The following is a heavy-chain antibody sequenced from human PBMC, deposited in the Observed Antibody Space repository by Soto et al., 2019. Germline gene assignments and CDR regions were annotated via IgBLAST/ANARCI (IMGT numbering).Heavy chain of an antibody. J-gene: IGHJ6*02. CDR2: IYSGGST. D-gene: IGHD2-2*03. Sequence: PWWSLRLSCSASGFTVSSNYMSWFRQAPGKGLEWVSVIYSGGSTYYADSVKGRFTISRDNSKNTLYLQMNSLRAEDTAVYYCASGSRYYYYGMDVWGQGTTVTVSS. CDR3: ASGSRYYYYGMDV. CDR1: GFTVSSNY. V-gene: IGHV3-53*01.